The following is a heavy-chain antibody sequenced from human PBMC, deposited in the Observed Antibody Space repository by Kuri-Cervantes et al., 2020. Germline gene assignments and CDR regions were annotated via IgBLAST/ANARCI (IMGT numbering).Heavy chain of an antibody. CDR3: ARRLFRFGAFDI. V-gene: IGHV5-51*01. Sequence: KVSCKGSGYSFTKYWIGWVRQMPGKGLEWMGIIYPGDSETRYSPSFQGQVTISADKSISTAYLQWSSLKASDTAMYYCARRLFRFGAFDIWGQGTMVTVSS. CDR1: GYSFTKYW. CDR2: IYPGDSET. J-gene: IGHJ3*02. D-gene: IGHD3-10*01.